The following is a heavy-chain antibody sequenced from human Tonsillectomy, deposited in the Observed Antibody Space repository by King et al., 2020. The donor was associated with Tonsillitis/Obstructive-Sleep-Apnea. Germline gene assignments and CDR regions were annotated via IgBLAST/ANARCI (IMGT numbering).Heavy chain of an antibody. D-gene: IGHD3-16*01. J-gene: IGHJ6*02. CDR1: GFTFSTYE. Sequence: VQLVESGGGLVQPGGSLRLSCAASGFTFSTYEMNWVRQAPGKGLEWVSYISSSGTTMYYADSVRGRFTISRDNAKNSLFLQMNSLRAEDTAVYYCASLLIPTCSGMDVWGQGTTVIVSS. V-gene: IGHV3-48*03. CDR2: ISSSGTTM. CDR3: ASLLIPTCSGMDV.